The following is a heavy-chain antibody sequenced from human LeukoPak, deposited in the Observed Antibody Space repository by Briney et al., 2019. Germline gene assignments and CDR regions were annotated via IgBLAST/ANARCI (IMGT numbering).Heavy chain of an antibody. V-gene: IGHV3-7*03. CDR1: GFSFSSYW. CDR2: IKQDGSDK. Sequence: PGGSLRLSCAASGFSFSSYWLSSVRQAPGTGLEWVANIKQDGSDKYYLTFVRGRFTISRDNAKNSVFLQMNSLRVEDTAVYYCARGGGHLDCWGQGTLVTVSS. CDR3: ARGGGHLDC. J-gene: IGHJ4*02. D-gene: IGHD4-23*01.